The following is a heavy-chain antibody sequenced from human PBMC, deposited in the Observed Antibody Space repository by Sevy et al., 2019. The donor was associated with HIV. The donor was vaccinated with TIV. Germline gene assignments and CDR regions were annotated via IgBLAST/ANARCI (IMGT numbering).Heavy chain of an antibody. CDR1: GGSINSDH. CDR3: ARRNDFDI. V-gene: IGHV4-59*08. CDR2: VYYTGGT. Sequence: SETLSLTCTVSGGSINSDHWNWIRQPPGKGLEWIGYVYYTGGTNYNPSLKNRVTISVDRTKNQFSLKLTSVTATHTAVYYWARRNDFDIWGPGKMVTVS. J-gene: IGHJ3*02.